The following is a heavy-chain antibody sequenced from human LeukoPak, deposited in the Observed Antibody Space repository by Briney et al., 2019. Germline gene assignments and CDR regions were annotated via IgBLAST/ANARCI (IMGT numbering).Heavy chain of an antibody. D-gene: IGHD2-15*01. CDR2: IRSKGYGGTP. J-gene: IGHJ4*02. Sequence: GGSLRLSCAASGFTFSNYSMNWVRQAPGKGLEWVGFIRSKGYGGTPEYAASVKDRFTISRDDSKSIAYLQMNSLKTEDTAVYYCTKDQTPYNWGQGTLVTVSS. V-gene: IGHV3-49*04. CDR3: TKDQTPYN. CDR1: GFTFSNYS.